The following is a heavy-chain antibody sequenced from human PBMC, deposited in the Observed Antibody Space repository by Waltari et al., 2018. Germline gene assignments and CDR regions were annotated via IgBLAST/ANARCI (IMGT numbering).Heavy chain of an antibody. J-gene: IGHJ4*02. D-gene: IGHD3-3*01. CDR1: GFTFSNAW. CDR3: TTSGDFWSGYLHYFDF. V-gene: IGHV3-15*01. CDR2: IKSKTDGGTT. Sequence: EVQLVESGGGLVKPGGSLRLSCAASGFTFSNAWMSWVRQAPGKGLEWVGRIKSKTDGGTTDLAAPVKGRFTISREDSKNTLYLKMNSLKTDETAVYYCTTSGDFWSGYLHYFDFWGQGTLVTVSS.